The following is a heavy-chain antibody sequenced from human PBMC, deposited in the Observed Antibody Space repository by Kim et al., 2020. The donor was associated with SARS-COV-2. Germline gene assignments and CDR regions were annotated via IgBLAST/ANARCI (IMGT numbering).Heavy chain of an antibody. J-gene: IGHJ4*02. D-gene: IGHD6-19*01. Sequence: DADSVKGRFTISRDNPKHTLYLQVNSLRAEDTAVYYCARRQFTSGWYYFDYWGQGTLVTVSS. V-gene: IGHV3-74*01. CDR3: ARRQFTSGWYYFDY.